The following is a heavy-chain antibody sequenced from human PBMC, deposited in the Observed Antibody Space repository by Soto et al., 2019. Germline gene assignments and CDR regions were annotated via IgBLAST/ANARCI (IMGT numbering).Heavy chain of an antibody. V-gene: IGHV1-8*01. CDR1: GYTFTSYD. D-gene: IGHD3-10*01. CDR3: ARGRVTMVRGIFYYYMDV. Sequence: ASVKVSCKASGYTFTSYDINWVRQATGQGLEWMGWMNPNSGNTGYAQKFQGRVTMTRNTSISTAYMELSSLRSEDTAVDYCARGRVTMVRGIFYYYMDVWGKGTTVTVSS. CDR2: MNPNSGNT. J-gene: IGHJ6*03.